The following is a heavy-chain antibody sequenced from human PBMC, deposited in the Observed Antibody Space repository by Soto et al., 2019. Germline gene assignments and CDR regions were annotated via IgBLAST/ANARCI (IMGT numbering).Heavy chain of an antibody. CDR1: GGSISSNNYY. D-gene: IGHD6-13*01. J-gene: IGHJ4*02. CDR3: ARRLFSSSWPSYFDY. V-gene: IGHV4-39*01. CDR2: IYYTGST. Sequence: SETLSLTCTVSGGSISSNNYYWGWIRQPPGKGLECIGSIYYTGSTYYNPSLKSRVTISVDTSKNQFSLKLTSVTAADTAVFYCARRLFSSSWPSYFDYWGQGTLVTVSS.